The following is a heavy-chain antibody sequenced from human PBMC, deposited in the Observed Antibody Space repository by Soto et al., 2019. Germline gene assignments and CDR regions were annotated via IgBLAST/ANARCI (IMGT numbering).Heavy chain of an antibody. D-gene: IGHD5-18*01. V-gene: IGHV1-8*01. CDR1: GYTFTNND. Sequence: ASVKVSCKASGYTFTNNDVTWVRQATGQGLEWMGWMNPGSGDTGYAQKFQGRVTMTRNISIATAYMELSSLRSEDTAIYYCARMASFGSLNWFDPWGQGTLVTSPQ. J-gene: IGHJ5*02. CDR3: ARMASFGSLNWFDP. CDR2: MNPGSGDT.